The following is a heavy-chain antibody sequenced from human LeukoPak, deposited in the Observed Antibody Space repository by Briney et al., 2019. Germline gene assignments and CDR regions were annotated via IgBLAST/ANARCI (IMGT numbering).Heavy chain of an antibody. CDR3: AKALEVAVTDY. D-gene: IGHD2-15*01. J-gene: IGHJ4*02. Sequence: GGSLRLSCAASGFTFSSYAMRWVRQAPGKGLEWVSAISGSGRSTHYADSVKGRFTISGDNSKDTLYLQMNSLRVEDTAVYYCAKALEVAVTDYWGQGTLVTVSS. CDR1: GFTFSSYA. V-gene: IGHV3-23*01. CDR2: ISGSGRST.